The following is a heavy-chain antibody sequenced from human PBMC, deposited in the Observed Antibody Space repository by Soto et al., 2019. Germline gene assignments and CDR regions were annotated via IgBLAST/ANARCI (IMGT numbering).Heavy chain of an antibody. CDR3: ARDCPSGGSCYVYDY. CDR2: ISSSSSYT. CDR1: VFTFSDYY. Sequence: GGSLRLSCAASVFTFSDYYMSLIRQSPGKGLEWVSYISSSSSYTNYADSVKGRFTISRDNAKNSLYLRMNSLRAEDTAVYYCARDCPSGGSCYVYDYWGQGTMVTVSS. V-gene: IGHV3-11*06. J-gene: IGHJ4*02. D-gene: IGHD2-15*01.